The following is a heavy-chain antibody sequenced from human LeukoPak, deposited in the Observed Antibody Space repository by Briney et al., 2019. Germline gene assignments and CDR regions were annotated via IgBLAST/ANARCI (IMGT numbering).Heavy chain of an antibody. CDR3: ARAKYYYGSGSYSCFDY. CDR2: ISAYNGNT. CDR1: GYTFTSYG. J-gene: IGHJ4*02. V-gene: IGHV1-18*01. Sequence: GASVKVSCKASGYTFTSYGISWVRQAPGQGLEWMGWISAYNGNTNYAQKLQGRVTMTTDTSTSTAYMELRSLRSDDTAVYYCARAKYYYGSGSYSCFDYWGQGTLVTVSS. D-gene: IGHD3-10*01.